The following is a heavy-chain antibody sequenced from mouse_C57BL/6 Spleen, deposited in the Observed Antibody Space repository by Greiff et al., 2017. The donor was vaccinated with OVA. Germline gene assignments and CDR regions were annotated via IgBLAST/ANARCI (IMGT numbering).Heavy chain of an antibody. CDR3: ARAAGYFDD. CDR1: GFTFSNYA. Sequence: EVKLLQSGAGLVKPGGSLKLSCAASGFTFSNYAMPWVRQTPEQGLEWVATISPGGGDTYYPANVKGLFTISKDNAKNNLYLQMSQLKSEDTALYYCARAAGYFDDWGTGTTVTVSS. J-gene: IGHJ1*03. V-gene: IGHV5-4*03. D-gene: IGHD1-2*01. CDR2: ISPGGGDT.